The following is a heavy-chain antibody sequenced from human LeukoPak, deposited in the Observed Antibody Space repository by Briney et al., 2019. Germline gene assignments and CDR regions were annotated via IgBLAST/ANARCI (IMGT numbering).Heavy chain of an antibody. J-gene: IGHJ4*02. CDR1: GGSISSGGYY. CDR3: ARGWGSTNYHLGYYFGY. V-gene: IGHV4-31*03. CDR2: IYYSGST. D-gene: IGHD2-2*01. Sequence: TSETLSLTCTVSGGSISSGGYYWSWVRQHPGKGLEWIGYIYYSGSTYYNPSLKSRVTISVDTSKNQFSLKLSSVTAADTAVYYCARGWGSTNYHLGYYFGYWGQGTLVTVSS.